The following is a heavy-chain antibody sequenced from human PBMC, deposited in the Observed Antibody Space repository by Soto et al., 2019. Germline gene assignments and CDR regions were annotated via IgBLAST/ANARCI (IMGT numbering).Heavy chain of an antibody. D-gene: IGHD1-26*01. CDR1: GFTFSDHY. CDR3: ATGTVGAMDY. Sequence: PGGSLRLSCAASGFTFSDHYMEWVRQAPGKGLEWVGRTRNKVDSYTTEYAASVRGRFTISRDDSKTSLYLQMNSLKTEDTALYYCATGTVGAMDYWGQGTLVTASS. J-gene: IGHJ4*02. CDR2: TRNKVDSYTT. V-gene: IGHV3-72*01.